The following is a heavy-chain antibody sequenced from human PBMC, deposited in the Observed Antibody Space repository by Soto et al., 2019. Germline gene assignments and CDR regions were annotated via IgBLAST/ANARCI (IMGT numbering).Heavy chain of an antibody. Sequence: SETLSLTCTVSGGSVSSGSYYWRWIRQPPGKGLEWIGYIYYSGSTNYNPSLKSRVTISVDTSKNQFSLKLSSVTAADTAVYYCARDYRGATMTGFFNWFDPWGQGTLVTVSS. V-gene: IGHV4-61*01. CDR3: ARDYRGATMTGFFNWFDP. D-gene: IGHD1-26*01. CDR2: IYYSGST. J-gene: IGHJ5*02. CDR1: GGSVSSGSYY.